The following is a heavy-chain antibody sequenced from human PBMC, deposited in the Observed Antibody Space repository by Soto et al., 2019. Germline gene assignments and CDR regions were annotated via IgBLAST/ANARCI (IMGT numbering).Heavy chain of an antibody. CDR2: ISAYNGNT. CDR3: ARDALAGTARPYYYGMDV. CDR1: GYTFTSYG. Sequence: ASVKVSCKASGYTFTSYGISWVRQAPGQGLEWMGWISAYNGNTNYAQKLQGRVTMTTDTSTSTAYMELRSLRSDDTAVYYCARDALAGTARPYYYGMDVWGQGTTVTVSS. J-gene: IGHJ6*02. V-gene: IGHV1-18*01. D-gene: IGHD6-6*01.